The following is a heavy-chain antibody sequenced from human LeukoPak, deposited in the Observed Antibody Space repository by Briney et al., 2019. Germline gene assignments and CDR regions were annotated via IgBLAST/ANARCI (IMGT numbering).Heavy chain of an antibody. D-gene: IGHD3-10*01. J-gene: IGHJ4*02. CDR1: GFTFSSYA. CDR2: ISGSGGST. CDR3: AQFGGLVRGVIANFDY. V-gene: IGHV3-23*01. Sequence: GGSLRLSCAASGFTFSSYAMSWVRHAPGKGLELVSAISGSGGSTYYADSVKGRFTISRDNSKNTLYLQMNSLRAEDTAVYYCAQFGGLVRGVIANFDYWGQGTLVTVSS.